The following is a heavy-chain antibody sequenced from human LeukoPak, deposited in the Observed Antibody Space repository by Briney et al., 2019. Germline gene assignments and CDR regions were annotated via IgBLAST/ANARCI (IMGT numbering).Heavy chain of an antibody. V-gene: IGHV1-3*03. CDR1: GYTFTSYA. J-gene: IGHJ6*03. D-gene: IGHD4-17*01. Sequence: ASVKVSCKASGYTFTSYAMHWVRQAPGQRLEWMGWINAGNGNTKYSQEFQGRVTITRDTSASTAYMELSSLRSEDMAVYYCARAYGDYYYYYMDVWGKGTTVTVSS. CDR2: INAGNGNT. CDR3: ARAYGDYYYYYMDV.